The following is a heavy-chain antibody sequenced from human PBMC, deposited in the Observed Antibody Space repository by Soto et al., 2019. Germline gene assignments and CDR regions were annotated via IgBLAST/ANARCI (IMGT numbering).Heavy chain of an antibody. D-gene: IGHD5-12*01. J-gene: IGHJ4*02. V-gene: IGHV3-7*03. CDR3: ARAIVATINYCFDY. CDR2: IKQDGSEK. CDR1: GFTFSSYW. Sequence: EVQLVESGGGLVQPGGSLRLSCAASGFTFSSYWMSWVRQAPGKGLEWVANIKQDGSEKYYVDSVKGRFTISRDNAKNSLYLQMNSLRSEDTAVYYCARAIVATINYCFDYWGQGTLVTVSS.